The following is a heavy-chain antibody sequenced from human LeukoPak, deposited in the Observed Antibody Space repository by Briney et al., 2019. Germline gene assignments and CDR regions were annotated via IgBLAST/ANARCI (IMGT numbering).Heavy chain of an antibody. CDR1: GFTFSSYA. V-gene: IGHV3-23*01. CDR2: ISGSGDNT. J-gene: IGHJ4*02. CDR3: AKERSTDRAWFGELLE. D-gene: IGHD3-10*01. Sequence: GGSLRLSCAASGFTFSSYAMSWVSQAPGKGLEWVSGISGSGDNTYYADSVKGRFTISRDNSKFTLYLQMNSLRAEDTALYYCAKERSTDRAWFGELLEWGQGNMVTVSS.